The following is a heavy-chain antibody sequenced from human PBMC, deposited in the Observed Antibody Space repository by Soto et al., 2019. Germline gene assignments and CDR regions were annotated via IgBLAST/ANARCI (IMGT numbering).Heavy chain of an antibody. J-gene: IGHJ3*02. CDR3: ERGVVMDDAFDI. CDR1: GYTFTSYG. CDR2: ISAYNGNT. V-gene: IGHV1-18*01. D-gene: IGHD2-15*01. Sequence: QVQLVQSGAEVKKPGASVKVSCKASGYTFTSYGISWVRQAPGQGLERMGWISAYNGNTNYAQKLQGRVTMTTDTTTSTAYMELRSLRSDDTDVYYWERGVVMDDAFDIWGKGTMVTVSS.